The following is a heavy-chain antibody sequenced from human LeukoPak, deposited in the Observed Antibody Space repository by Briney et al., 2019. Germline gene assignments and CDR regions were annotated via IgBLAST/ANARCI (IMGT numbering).Heavy chain of an antibody. CDR3: AKDRHNKYQLPRYYYYYGMDV. Sequence: GGSLRLSCAASGFTFSSYGMHWVRQAPGKGLEWVAVISYDGSNKYYADSVKGRFTISRDNSKNTLYLQMNSLRAGDTAVYYCAKDRHNKYQLPRYYYYYGMDVWGQGTTVTVSS. CDR1: GFTFSSYG. V-gene: IGHV3-30*18. D-gene: IGHD2-2*01. J-gene: IGHJ6*02. CDR2: ISYDGSNK.